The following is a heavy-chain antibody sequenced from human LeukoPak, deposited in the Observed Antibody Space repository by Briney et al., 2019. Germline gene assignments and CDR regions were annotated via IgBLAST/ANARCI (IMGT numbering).Heavy chain of an antibody. J-gene: IGHJ5*02. V-gene: IGHV4-61*02. CDR1: GGSISSGSYY. CDR3: ARGLRNIVVVPAAMDWISGNWFDP. CDR2: IYTSGST. D-gene: IGHD2-2*01. Sequence: TLSLTCTVSGGSISSGSYYWSWIRQPAGKGLEWIGRIYTSGSTDYNPSLKSRVTISVDTSKNQFSLKLSSVTAADTAVYYCARGLRNIVVVPAAMDWISGNWFDPWGQGTLVTVSS.